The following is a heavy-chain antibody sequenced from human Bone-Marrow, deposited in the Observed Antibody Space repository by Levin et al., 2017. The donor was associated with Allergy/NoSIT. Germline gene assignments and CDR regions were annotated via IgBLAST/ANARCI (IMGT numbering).Heavy chain of an antibody. D-gene: IGHD2-21*02. CDR3: VRHDSQDYGDL. V-gene: IGHV4-59*08. J-gene: IGHJ4*02. CDR2: IFYTGST. Sequence: SETLSLTCTVSGGSISSSYWSWIRQPPGMRLEWIGYIFYTGSTKYNPSLKSRVAMSVDTSRNQFSLRLSSVTAADTAVYYCVRHDSQDYGDLWGQGTLVIVSS. CDR1: GGSISSSY.